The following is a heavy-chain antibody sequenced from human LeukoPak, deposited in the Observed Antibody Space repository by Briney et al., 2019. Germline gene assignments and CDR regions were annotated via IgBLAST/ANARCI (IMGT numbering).Heavy chain of an antibody. J-gene: IGHJ6*03. Sequence: SETLSLTCTVSGGSISSGSYYWSWIRQSPGKGLECIGSIYHSGTTYYNPSLKSRVSISGDTSKNQISMKLSSVTAADTAVYYCARVGQWHLGRYYMDVWGKGTTVTVSS. D-gene: IGHD6-19*01. CDR1: GGSISSGSYY. CDR3: ARVGQWHLGRYYMDV. V-gene: IGHV4-39*07. CDR2: IYHSGTT.